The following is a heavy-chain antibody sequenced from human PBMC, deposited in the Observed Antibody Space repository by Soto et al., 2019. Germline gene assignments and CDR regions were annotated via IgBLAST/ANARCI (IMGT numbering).Heavy chain of an antibody. CDR1: GYTFTSYG. Sequence: VKVSCKASGYTFTSYGISWVRQAPGQGLEWMGWISAYNGNTNYAQKLQGRVTMTTDTSTSTAYMELRSLRSDDTAVYYCARGSSLEGYYYDSSGPESLDYWGQGTLVTVSS. V-gene: IGHV1-18*01. CDR2: ISAYNGNT. D-gene: IGHD3-22*01. J-gene: IGHJ4*02. CDR3: ARGSSLEGYYYDSSGPESLDY.